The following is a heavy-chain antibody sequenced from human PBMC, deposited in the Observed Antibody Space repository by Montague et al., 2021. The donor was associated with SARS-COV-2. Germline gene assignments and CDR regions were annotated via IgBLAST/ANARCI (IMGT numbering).Heavy chain of an antibody. V-gene: IGHV4-39*07. CDR1: GGSISSSSYY. J-gene: IGHJ5*02. CDR2: IYYSGSI. Sequence: SETLSLTCTVSGGSISSSSYYWGWIRQPPGKGLEWIGSIYYSGSIYYNPSLKSRVTISVDTSKNQFSLKLSSVTAADTAVCYCARDGGTVTTFLGVGYLRGGVNWFDPWGQGTLVTVSS. D-gene: IGHD4-17*01. CDR3: ARDGGTVTTFLGVGYLRGGVNWFDP.